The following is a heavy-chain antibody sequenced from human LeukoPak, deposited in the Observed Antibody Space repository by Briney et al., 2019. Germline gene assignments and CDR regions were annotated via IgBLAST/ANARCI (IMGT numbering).Heavy chain of an antibody. CDR1: GFTVSSRY. V-gene: IGHV3-53*01. Sequence: GGSLRLSCAPSGFTVSSRYMSWVRQAPGKGLEWVSVIYIDGSTYYTDSVKGRFTISRDNFRNTLYLQMNSLRAEDTAVYYCATVRGDYARGMNGMDVWGKGTTVTVSS. CDR3: ATVRGDYARGMNGMDV. J-gene: IGHJ6*04. CDR2: IYIDGST. D-gene: IGHD4-17*01.